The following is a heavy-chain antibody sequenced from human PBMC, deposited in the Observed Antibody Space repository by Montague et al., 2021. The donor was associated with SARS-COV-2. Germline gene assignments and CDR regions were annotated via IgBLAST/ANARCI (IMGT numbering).Heavy chain of an antibody. D-gene: IGHD3-9*01. CDR1: GFSLSTSGMR. J-gene: IGHJ3*02. CDR2: IDWDDDK. Sequence: PALVKPTQTLTLTCTLSGFSLSTSGMRASWIRQPPGKALEWLARIDWDDDKFYSTFLKTRLTISKDTSKNQVVLTMTNMDPVDTATYYCARSYYDILTNYYDSFDIWGQGTMVTVSS. CDR3: ARSYYDILTNYYDSFDI. V-gene: IGHV2-70*04.